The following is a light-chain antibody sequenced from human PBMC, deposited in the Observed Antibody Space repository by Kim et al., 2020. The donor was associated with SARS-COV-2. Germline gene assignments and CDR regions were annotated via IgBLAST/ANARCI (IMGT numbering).Light chain of an antibody. Sequence: APGKTARITCGGNNIGSKSVLWYQQKPGQAPVLVIYYDSGRPSGMPERFSGCNSGSTATLTISRVEAGDEADYYCQVWDSSSDHGVFGGGTQLTVL. CDR3: QVWDSSSDHGV. CDR1: NIGSKS. J-gene: IGLJ3*02. V-gene: IGLV3-21*04. CDR2: YDS.